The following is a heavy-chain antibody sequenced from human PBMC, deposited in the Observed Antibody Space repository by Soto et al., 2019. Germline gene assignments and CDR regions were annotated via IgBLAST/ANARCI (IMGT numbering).Heavy chain of an antibody. J-gene: IGHJ4*02. CDR3: AKDRHSTASGYFDH. V-gene: IGHV3-33*05. CDR2: VSYDGSNT. Sequence: GGSLRLSCAASGFIFSHYGLHWVRQAPGKGLEWVAVVSYDGSNTYSADSVNCRFTISRDNSKNTVFLQMNGLRVEDTAMYYCAKDRHSTASGYFDHWGQGTRVTVS. D-gene: IGHD2-15*01. CDR1: GFIFSHYG.